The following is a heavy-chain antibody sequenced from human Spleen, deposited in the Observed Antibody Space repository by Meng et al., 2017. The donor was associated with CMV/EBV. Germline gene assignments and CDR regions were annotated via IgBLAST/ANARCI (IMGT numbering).Heavy chain of an antibody. CDR3: AKDMGFDSSGLYRADY. J-gene: IGHJ4*02. CDR1: GFTFSSSW. D-gene: IGHD3-22*01. CDR2: IKQDGSEK. V-gene: IGHV3-7*03. Sequence: GGSLRLSCAASGFTFSSSWMSWVRQAPGKGLEWVANIKQDGSEKYYVDSVKGRFTISRDNAKNSLYLQMNSLRPEDTALYYCAKDMGFDSSGLYRADYWGQGTLVTVSS.